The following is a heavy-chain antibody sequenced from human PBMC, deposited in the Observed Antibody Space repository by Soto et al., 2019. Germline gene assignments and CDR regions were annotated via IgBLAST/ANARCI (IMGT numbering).Heavy chain of an antibody. D-gene: IGHD6-6*01. V-gene: IGHV1-69*01. CDR1: GGTFSSYA. Sequence: QVQLVQSGAEVKKPGSSVKVSCKASGGTFSSYAISWVRQAPGQGLEWMGGIITIFGTANYAQKFQGRVTITADESTSTAYMELSSLRSEDTAVYYCARDGARASSSSWAPYYYYYGMDVWGQGTTVTVSS. CDR2: IITIFGTA. CDR3: ARDGARASSSSWAPYYYYYGMDV. J-gene: IGHJ6*02.